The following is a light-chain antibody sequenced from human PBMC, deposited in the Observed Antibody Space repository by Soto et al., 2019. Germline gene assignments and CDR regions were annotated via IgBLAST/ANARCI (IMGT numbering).Light chain of an antibody. V-gene: IGKV1-27*01. CDR1: QGISNY. CDR2: AAS. J-gene: IGKJ5*01. Sequence: IQMTQSPASLSASVGDRVTITCRASQGISNYVAWYQQKPGKVPKLLIYAASTLQSGGPSRFSGSGSGTSFTLTISSLQPEDFATYYCQQLLSYPITFGQGTRLEIK. CDR3: QQLLSYPIT.